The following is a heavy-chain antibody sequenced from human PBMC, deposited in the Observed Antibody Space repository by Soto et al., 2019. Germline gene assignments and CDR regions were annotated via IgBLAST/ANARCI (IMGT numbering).Heavy chain of an antibody. CDR1: GGSISSYY. Sequence: SETLSLTCTVSGGSISSYYWSWIRQPPGKGLEWIGYIYYSGSTNYNPSLKSRVTISVDTSKNQFSLRLSSVTAADTAVYYCARSKMGYFDWNYYYYGMDVWGQGTTVTVSS. V-gene: IGHV4-59*08. CDR3: ARSKMGYFDWNYYYYGMDV. D-gene: IGHD3-9*01. CDR2: IYYSGST. J-gene: IGHJ6*02.